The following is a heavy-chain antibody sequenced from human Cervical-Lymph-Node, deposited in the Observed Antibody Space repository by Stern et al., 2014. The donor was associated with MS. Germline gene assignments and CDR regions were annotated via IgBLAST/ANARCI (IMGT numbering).Heavy chain of an antibody. CDR2: ISSNGGST. V-gene: IGHV3-64*01. Sequence: EVQLEESGGGLVQPGGSLRLSCAASGFTFSSYAMHWVRQAPGKGLEYVSAISSNGGSTYYANSVKGRFTISRDNSKNTLYLQMGSLRAEDMAVYYCARALMSPYYYGMDVWGQGTRVTVSS. J-gene: IGHJ6*02. CDR3: ARALMSPYYYGMDV. CDR1: GFTFSSYA. D-gene: IGHD2-8*01.